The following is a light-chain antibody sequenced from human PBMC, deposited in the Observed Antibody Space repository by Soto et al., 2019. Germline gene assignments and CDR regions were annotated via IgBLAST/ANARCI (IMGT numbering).Light chain of an antibody. CDR2: DVT. CDR1: SSDVGAYNY. V-gene: IGLV2-11*01. Sequence: QSALTQPRSVSGSPGQSVTISCTGSSSDVGAYNYVSWYQQHPGKAPKLLIFDVTHRPSGVSDRFSGSKSGNTASLTISGVRPEDEADYYCCSYTDIALDVVFGGGTKLTVL. J-gene: IGLJ2*01. CDR3: CSYTDIALDVV.